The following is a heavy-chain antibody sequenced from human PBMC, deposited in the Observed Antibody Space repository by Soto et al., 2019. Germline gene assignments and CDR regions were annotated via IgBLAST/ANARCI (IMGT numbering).Heavy chain of an antibody. V-gene: IGHV3-66*01. D-gene: IGHD6-13*01. CDR2: TYSDGRT. Sequence: EVQLVESGGDLVQPGGSLRLSCAASGITVSSNYMSWVRQAPGKGLEWVSVTYSDGRTYYADSAKGRFTISRDNSKNTLYLQMNSLRAEDTAVYYCARDQGQQMGPSYHYYFSMDVWGKGTTVTVSS. J-gene: IGHJ6*03. CDR3: ARDQGQQMGPSYHYYFSMDV. CDR1: GITVSSNY.